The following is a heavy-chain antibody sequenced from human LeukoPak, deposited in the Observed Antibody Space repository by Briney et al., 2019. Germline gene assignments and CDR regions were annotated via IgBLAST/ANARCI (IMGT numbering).Heavy chain of an antibody. CDR2: IYPGDSDT. Sequence: GESLKISCKGSGYRFTSYWVGWVRQMPGEGLEWMGIIYPGDSDTRYNPSFQGQATMSADTSISTAYLQWSSLKASDTAMYYCAKGGLSSPAYFDNWGQGTLVTVSS. J-gene: IGHJ4*02. V-gene: IGHV5-51*01. CDR3: AKGGLSSPAYFDN. D-gene: IGHD6-13*01. CDR1: GYRFTSYW.